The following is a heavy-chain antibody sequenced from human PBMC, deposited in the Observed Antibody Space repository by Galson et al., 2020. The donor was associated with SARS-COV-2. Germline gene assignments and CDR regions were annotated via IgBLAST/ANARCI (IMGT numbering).Heavy chain of an antibody. D-gene: IGHD5-18*01. CDR2: ISGSGGST. Sequence: GESLKISCAASGFTFSSYAMSWVRQAPGKGLEWVSAISGSGGSTYYADSVKGRFTISRDNSKNTLYLQMNSLRAEDTAVYYCAKGGHTAMGMVNYYYYFGMGVWVQGTTVTVSS. J-gene: IGHJ6*02. CDR3: AKGGHTAMGMVNYYYYFGMGV. V-gene: IGHV3-23*01. CDR1: GFTFSSYA.